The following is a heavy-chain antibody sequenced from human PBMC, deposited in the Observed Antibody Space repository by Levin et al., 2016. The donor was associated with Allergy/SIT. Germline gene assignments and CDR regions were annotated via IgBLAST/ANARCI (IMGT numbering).Heavy chain of an antibody. CDR3: ARDCSSTSCYLPHGMDV. D-gene: IGHD2-2*01. V-gene: IGHV1-18*01. CDR1: GYTFTSYG. CDR2: ISAYNGNT. Sequence: ASVKVSCKASGYTFTSYGISWVRQAPGQGLEWMGWISAYNGNTNYAQKLQGRVTMTTDTSTSTAYMELRSLRSDDTAVYYCARDCSSTSCYLPHGMDVWGQGTTVTVSS. J-gene: IGHJ6*02.